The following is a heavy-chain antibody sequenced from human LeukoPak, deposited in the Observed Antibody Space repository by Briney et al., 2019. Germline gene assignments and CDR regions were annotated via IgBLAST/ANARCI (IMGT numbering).Heavy chain of an antibody. J-gene: IGHJ4*02. CDR2: LSGSGGST. D-gene: IGHD1-26*01. CDR1: GFMFSSYG. CDR3: AKPPGATWYFDY. V-gene: IGHV3-23*01. Sequence: GGSLRLSCAASGFMFSSYGMSWVRQAPGKGLEWVSRLSGSGGSTYYADSVKGRFTISRDNSKNTLYLQMNSLRAEDTAVYYCAKPPGATWYFDYWGQGTLVTVSS.